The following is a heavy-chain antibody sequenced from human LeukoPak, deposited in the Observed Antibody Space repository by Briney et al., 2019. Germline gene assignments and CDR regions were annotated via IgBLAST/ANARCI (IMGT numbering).Heavy chain of an antibody. Sequence: GGSLRLSCAASGFTFSSYGMHWVRQAPGKGLEWVAFIRYDGSNKYYADSVKGRFTISRDNSKNTLYLQMNSLRAEDTAVYYCARTWIQLWLVGYWGQGPLVTVSS. J-gene: IGHJ4*02. V-gene: IGHV3-30*02. CDR1: GFTFSSYG. D-gene: IGHD5-18*01. CDR2: IRYDGSNK. CDR3: ARTWIQLWLVGY.